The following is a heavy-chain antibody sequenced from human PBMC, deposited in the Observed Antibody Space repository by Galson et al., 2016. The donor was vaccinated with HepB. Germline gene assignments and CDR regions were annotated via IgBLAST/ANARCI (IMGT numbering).Heavy chain of an antibody. V-gene: IGHV3-48*02. Sequence: SLRLSCAASGLTFGRYSMNWVRQAPGKGLEWVSYIRSSSDLIYYADSVKGRFTISRDNAKNSVYLQMNSLRDEDTAVYYCAREYGGHYYGSGSLDWGQGTLVTVSS. D-gene: IGHD3-10*01. CDR2: IRSSSDLI. CDR1: GLTFGRYS. J-gene: IGHJ4*02. CDR3: AREYGGHYYGSGSLD.